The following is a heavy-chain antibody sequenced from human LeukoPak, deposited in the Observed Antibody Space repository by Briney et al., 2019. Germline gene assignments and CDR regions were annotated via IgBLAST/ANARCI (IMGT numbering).Heavy chain of an antibody. CDR2: INWNGAST. CDR1: GFTFSSYA. Sequence: GGSLRLSCAASGFTFSSYAMSWVRQAPGKGLEWVSGINWNGASTGYADSVKGRFTISRDNAKNSLYLQMNSLRAEDTAVYYCARAKFDSSYYYYRGFDIWGQGTMVTVSS. V-gene: IGHV3-20*04. J-gene: IGHJ3*02. CDR3: ARAKFDSSYYYYRGFDI. D-gene: IGHD3-22*01.